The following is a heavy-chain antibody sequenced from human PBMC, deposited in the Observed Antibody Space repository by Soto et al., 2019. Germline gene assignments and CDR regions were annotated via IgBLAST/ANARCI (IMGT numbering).Heavy chain of an antibody. J-gene: IGHJ3*02. CDR1: GFTFSSYA. V-gene: IGHV3-23*01. Sequence: EVQLLESGGGLVQPGGSLRLSCAASGFTFSSYAMSWVRQAPGKGLEWVSAISGSGGSTYHADSVKGRFTISRDNSKNTLYLQMNSLRAEDTAVYYCATNYDILTGYAWDAFDIWGQGTMVTVSS. CDR3: ATNYDILTGYAWDAFDI. CDR2: ISGSGGST. D-gene: IGHD3-9*01.